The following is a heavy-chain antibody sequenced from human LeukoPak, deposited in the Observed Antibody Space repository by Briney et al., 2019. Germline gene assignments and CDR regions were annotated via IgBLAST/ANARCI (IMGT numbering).Heavy chain of an antibody. CDR1: GYSFTSYW. Sequence: GESLKISCKGSGYSFTSYWIGWVRQMPGKGLEWMGIIYPGDSDTRYSPSFQGQVTISADKSISTAYLQWSSLKASDTAIYYCARRSAAAGLDYYYMDVWGKGTTVTVSS. V-gene: IGHV5-51*01. D-gene: IGHD6-13*01. CDR2: IYPGDSDT. J-gene: IGHJ6*03. CDR3: ARRSAAAGLDYYYMDV.